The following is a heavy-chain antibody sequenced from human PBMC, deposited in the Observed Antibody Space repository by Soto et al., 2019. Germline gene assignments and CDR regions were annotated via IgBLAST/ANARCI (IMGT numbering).Heavy chain of an antibody. D-gene: IGHD5-18*01. CDR3: ARAIRGFSYVVDY. Sequence: EVQLVESGGGLIQPGGSLRLSCAASGFTFSSHSINWVRQAPGKGLEWVSYISGSGATKYYADSVKGRFTISRDNARNSLYLQMSSLSDEDTAVHYCARAIRGFSYVVDYWGQGTLVTVSS. J-gene: IGHJ4*02. CDR1: GFTFSSHS. V-gene: IGHV3-48*02. CDR2: ISGSGATK.